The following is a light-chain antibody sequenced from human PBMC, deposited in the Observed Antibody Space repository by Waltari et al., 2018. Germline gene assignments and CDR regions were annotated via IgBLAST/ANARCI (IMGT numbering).Light chain of an antibody. V-gene: IGLV2-14*01. CDR1: SSYVGFYHY. CDR3: NSYAGSSSWV. Sequence: QSALTQPASVSGSPGQSITISCPGTSSYVGFYHYVSWYQQHPGKAPKLILYDVFERPSGVSNRFSGSKSGNTASLTISGLQAEDEADYYCNSYAGSSSWVFGGGTKLTVL. CDR2: DVF. J-gene: IGLJ3*02.